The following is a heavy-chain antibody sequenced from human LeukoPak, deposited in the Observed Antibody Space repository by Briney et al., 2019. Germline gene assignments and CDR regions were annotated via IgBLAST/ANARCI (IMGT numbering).Heavy chain of an antibody. Sequence: GGVLRLYCEAAGFIFSNAWMSWGRGAAGPGLEWVGRIKSKTDGGTTDYAAPVKGRFTISRDGSKSTLYLQMNSLKTEDTAVYYCTASLDYWGQGTLVTVSS. CDR2: IKSKTDGGTT. V-gene: IGHV3-15*01. CDR1: GFIFSNAW. J-gene: IGHJ4*02. CDR3: TASLDY.